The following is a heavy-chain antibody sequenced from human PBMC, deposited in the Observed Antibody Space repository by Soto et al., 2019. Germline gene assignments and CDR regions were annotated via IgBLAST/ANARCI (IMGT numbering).Heavy chain of an antibody. CDR3: ARTLGYCSGGSCYSDYYYYMDV. CDR1: GYTFTSYG. CDR2: ISAYNGNT. Sequence: APVKVSCKASGYTFTSYGISWVRQAPGQGLEWMGWISAYNGNTNYAQKLQGGVTMTTDTSTSTAYMELRSLRSDDTAVYYCARTLGYCSGGSCYSDYYYYMDVWGKGTTVTVSS. D-gene: IGHD2-15*01. V-gene: IGHV1-18*01. J-gene: IGHJ6*03.